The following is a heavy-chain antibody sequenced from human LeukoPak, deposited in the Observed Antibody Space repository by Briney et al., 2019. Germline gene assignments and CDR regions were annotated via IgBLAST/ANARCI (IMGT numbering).Heavy chain of an antibody. V-gene: IGHV1-18*01. CDR3: ARDQNYCSGGSCYSSWFDP. Sequence: ASVKVSCKASGYTFTSYGISWVRQAPGQGLEWMGWISAYNGNTNYAQKLQGRVTMTTDTSTSTAYMELRSLRSDDTAVYYCARDQNYCSGGSCYSSWFDPWGQGTLVTVSS. D-gene: IGHD2-15*01. CDR2: ISAYNGNT. J-gene: IGHJ5*02. CDR1: GYTFTSYG.